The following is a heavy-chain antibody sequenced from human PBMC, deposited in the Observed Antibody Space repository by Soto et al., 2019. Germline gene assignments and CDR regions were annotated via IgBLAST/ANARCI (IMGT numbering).Heavy chain of an antibody. CDR1: GGSISSGDYY. CDR2: IYYSGST. V-gene: IGHV4-30-4*01. Sequence: QVQLQESGPGLVKPSQTLSLTCTVSGGSISSGDYYWSWIRQPPGKGLEWIGYIYYSGSTYYNPSLKSRVTISVDTSKNQFSLKLSSVTAADTAVYYCARESVWYSNVPFGPGAPYYYYGMDVWGQGTTVTVSS. D-gene: IGHD4-4*01. CDR3: ARESVWYSNVPFGPGAPYYYYGMDV. J-gene: IGHJ6*02.